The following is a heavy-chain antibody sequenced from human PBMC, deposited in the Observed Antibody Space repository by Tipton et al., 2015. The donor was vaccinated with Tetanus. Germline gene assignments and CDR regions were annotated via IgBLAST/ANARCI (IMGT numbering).Heavy chain of an antibody. D-gene: IGHD1-26*01. CDR1: GGSISSGGYY. V-gene: IGHV4-31*03. J-gene: IGHJ4*02. CDR3: ARDQARGARGWNYFDY. CDR2: IYYSGST. Sequence: TLSLTCTVSGGSISSGGYYWSWIRQHPGKGLEWIGDIYYSGSTHYNPSLKSRVTLSVDTSKNQFSLKLNSVTAADTAVYYCARDQARGARGWNYFDYWGQGTLVTVS.